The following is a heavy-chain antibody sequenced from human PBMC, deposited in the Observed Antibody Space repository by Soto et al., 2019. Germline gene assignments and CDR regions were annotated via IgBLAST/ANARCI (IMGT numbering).Heavy chain of an antibody. J-gene: IGHJ4*02. CDR3: ARDLVITMVRGVISD. CDR1: GFTFSSYG. CDR2: IWYDGSNK. Sequence: GGSLRLSCAASGFTFSSYGMHWVRQAPGKGLEWVAVIWYDGSNKYYADSVKGRFTISRDNSKNTLYLQMNSLRAEDTAVYYCARDLVITMVRGVISDWGQGTLVTVSS. D-gene: IGHD3-10*01. V-gene: IGHV3-33*01.